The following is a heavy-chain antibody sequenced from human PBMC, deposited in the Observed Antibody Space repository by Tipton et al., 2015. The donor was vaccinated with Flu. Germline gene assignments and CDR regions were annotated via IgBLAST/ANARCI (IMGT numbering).Heavy chain of an antibody. D-gene: IGHD3-16*01. V-gene: IGHV4-34*01. Sequence: TLSLTCAVYGGSFSGYYWSWIRQPPGKGLEWIGEINHSGSTNYNPSLKSRVTISVDTSKNQFSPKLSSVTAADTAVYYCARGRKITFGGVITPFPVYYFDYWGQGTLVTVSS. CDR2: INHSGST. J-gene: IGHJ4*02. CDR3: ARGRKITFGGVITPFPVYYFDY. CDR1: GGSFSGYY.